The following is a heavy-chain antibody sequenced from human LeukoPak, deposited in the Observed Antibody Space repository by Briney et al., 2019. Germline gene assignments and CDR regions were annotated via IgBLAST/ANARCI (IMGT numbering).Heavy chain of an antibody. D-gene: IGHD2-2*01. CDR3: ARGSYQLLSPPTV. J-gene: IGHJ4*02. CDR2: ISGSGSTI. CDR1: GFTFSDYY. Sequence: GGSLRLSCAASGFTFSDYYMSWIRQAPGKGLEWVSYISGSGSTIYYADSVKGRFTISRDNAKNSLYLQMNSLRAEDTAVYYCARGSYQLLSPPTVWGQGTLVTVSS. V-gene: IGHV3-11*01.